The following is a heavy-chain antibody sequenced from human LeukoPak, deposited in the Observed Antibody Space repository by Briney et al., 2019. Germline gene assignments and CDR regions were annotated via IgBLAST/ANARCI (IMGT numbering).Heavy chain of an antibody. Sequence: PSETLSLTCAVYGGSFSGYYWSWIRQPPGKGLEWIGEINHSGSTNYNPSLKSRVTISVDTSKNQFSLKLSSVTAADTAVYYCARQRQLWNFDYWGQGTLVTVSS. CDR2: INHSGST. D-gene: IGHD5-18*01. V-gene: IGHV4-34*01. CDR3: ARQRQLWNFDY. J-gene: IGHJ4*02. CDR1: GGSFSGYY.